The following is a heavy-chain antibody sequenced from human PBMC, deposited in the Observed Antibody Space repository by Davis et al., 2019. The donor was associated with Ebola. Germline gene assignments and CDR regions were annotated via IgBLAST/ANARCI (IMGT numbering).Heavy chain of an antibody. D-gene: IGHD2-15*01. CDR1: GFTFDDYA. CDR2: ISWNSGSI. J-gene: IGHJ6*02. Sequence: SLKTPCAASGFTFDDYAMHWVRQAPGKGLEWVSGISWNSGSIGYADSVKGRFTISRDNAKNSLYLQMNSLRAEDTALYYCAKDKAVVVAATSLDSGGMDVWGQGTTVTVSS. CDR3: AKDKAVVVAATSLDSGGMDV. V-gene: IGHV3-9*01.